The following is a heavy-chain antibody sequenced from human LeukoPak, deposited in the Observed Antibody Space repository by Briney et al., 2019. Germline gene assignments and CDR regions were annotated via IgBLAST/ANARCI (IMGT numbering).Heavy chain of an antibody. D-gene: IGHD6-19*01. J-gene: IGHJ5*02. CDR3: AKSRIAVAGCYH. V-gene: IGHV3-23*01. Sequence: GGSLRLSCAASGFTFSSYSMNWVRRAPGKGLEWVSAISGSGGSTYYADSVKGRFTISRDNSKNTLYLQMNSLRAEDTAVYYCAKSRIAVAGCYHWGQGTLVTVSS. CDR2: ISGSGGST. CDR1: GFTFSSYS.